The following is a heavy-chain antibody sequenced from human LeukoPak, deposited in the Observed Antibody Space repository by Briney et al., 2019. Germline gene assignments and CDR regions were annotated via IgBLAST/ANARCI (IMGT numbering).Heavy chain of an antibody. CDR2: ISSSGSTI. J-gene: IGHJ4*02. CDR3: AGNTIAWANDY. Sequence: GGSLRLSCAASGFTFSDYYMSWIRQAPGKGLEWVSYISSSGSTIYYADSVQGRFTISRDNAKNSLYLQMNSLRAEDTAVYYCAGNTIAWANDYWGQGTLVTVSS. V-gene: IGHV3-11*04. D-gene: IGHD3-10*01. CDR1: GFTFSDYY.